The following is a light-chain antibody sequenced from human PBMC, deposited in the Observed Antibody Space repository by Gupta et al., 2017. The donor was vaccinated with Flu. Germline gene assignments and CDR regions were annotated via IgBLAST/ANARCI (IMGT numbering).Light chain of an antibody. Sequence: QSVLTQPPSASGTPGQRVPISCSGSSSNIGSNTVNWYQQLPGTAPQLLIYSNNQRPSGVPDRFSGSKSGTSASLAISGLQSEDEADYYCAAWDDSLNGPVFGGGTKVTVL. CDR1: SSNIGSNT. CDR3: AAWDDSLNGPV. V-gene: IGLV1-44*01. J-gene: IGLJ3*02. CDR2: SNN.